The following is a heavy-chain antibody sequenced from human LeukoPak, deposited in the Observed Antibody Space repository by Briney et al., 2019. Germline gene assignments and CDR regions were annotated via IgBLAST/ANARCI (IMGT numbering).Heavy chain of an antibody. CDR1: GLTFSNYD. V-gene: IGHV3-33*01. D-gene: IGHD1-26*01. CDR3: ARGRGGTYPPGIY. Sequence: PGGSLRLSCAASGLTFSNYDMHWVSQAPGKGMGWVGVIWKVGSKKYYADSVKVRFTISRDNSKNILYLQMNNLGAEDTAVYYCARGRGGTYPPGIYWGQGTLVTVSS. J-gene: IGHJ4*02. CDR2: IWKVGSKK.